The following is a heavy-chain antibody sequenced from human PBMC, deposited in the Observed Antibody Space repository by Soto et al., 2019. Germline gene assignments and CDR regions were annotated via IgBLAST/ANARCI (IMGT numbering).Heavy chain of an antibody. CDR3: ARLRPYGAIDY. Sequence: SETLSLTCNVSGGSISNYYWSWIRQSPGKGLEWIGYIYDSGSTNYNPSLKSRVTISVDTSKSQFSLKLTSVTAADTAMYYCARLRPYGAIDYWGQGTLVTVSS. CDR2: IYDSGST. CDR1: GGSISNYY. D-gene: IGHD3-10*01. V-gene: IGHV4-59*08. J-gene: IGHJ4*02.